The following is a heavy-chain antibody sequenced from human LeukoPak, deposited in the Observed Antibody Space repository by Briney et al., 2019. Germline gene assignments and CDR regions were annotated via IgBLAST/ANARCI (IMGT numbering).Heavy chain of an antibody. CDR3: ARGSGAALYYYYGMDV. CDR1: GGSISSGDYY. D-gene: IGHD1-26*01. V-gene: IGHV4-30-4*01. CDR2: IYYSGST. J-gene: IGHJ6*04. Sequence: SETLSLTCTVSGGSISSGDYYWSWIRQPPGKGLEWIGYIYYSGSTYYNPSLKSRLTISVDTSKNHFSLKLSSVTAADTAVYHCARGSGAALYYYYGMDVWGKGTTVTVSS.